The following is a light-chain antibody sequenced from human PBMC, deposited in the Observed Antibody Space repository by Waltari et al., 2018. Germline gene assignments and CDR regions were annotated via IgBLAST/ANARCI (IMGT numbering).Light chain of an antibody. V-gene: IGLV3-27*01. CDR2: KDS. J-gene: IGLJ3*02. Sequence: SYELTQPSSVSVSPGQTARITCSGDILAKRYARWFQQKPGQAPVVVIYKDSERPSGIPERFSASNSGTTVTVTISGAQVEDEADYYCYSAADNNRQVFGGGTKLTVL. CDR3: YSAADNNRQV. CDR1: ILAKRY.